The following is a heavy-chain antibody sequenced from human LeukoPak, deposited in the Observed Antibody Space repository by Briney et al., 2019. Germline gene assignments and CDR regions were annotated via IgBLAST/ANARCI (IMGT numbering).Heavy chain of an antibody. D-gene: IGHD3-22*01. J-gene: IGHJ4*02. CDR3: ARGNSYYDSSGYTYFDY. V-gene: IGHV1-2*02. CDR1: GYTFTGYY. CDR2: INPNSGGT. Sequence: SVKVSCKASGYTFTGYYMHWVRQAPGQGLEWMGWINPNSGGTNYAQKFQGRVTMTRDTSISTAYMELSRLRSDDTAVYYCARGNSYYDSSGYTYFDYWGQGTLVTVSS.